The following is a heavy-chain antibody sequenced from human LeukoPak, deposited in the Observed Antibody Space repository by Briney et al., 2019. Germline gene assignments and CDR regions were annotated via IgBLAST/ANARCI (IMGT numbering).Heavy chain of an antibody. CDR2: MSYDGSHE. V-gene: IGHV3-30*03. J-gene: IGHJ4*02. D-gene: IGHD1-26*01. CDR3: ARAFGGSYSSTVDY. CDR1: RFIFSNYG. Sequence: GGSLRLSCAASRFIFSNYGMHWVRQAPGQAPGKGLEWVAVMSYDGSHEYYADSVKGRFTISRDNPKSTLYLQMNSLRPEDTAVYYCARAFGGSYSSTVDYWGQGTLVTVSS.